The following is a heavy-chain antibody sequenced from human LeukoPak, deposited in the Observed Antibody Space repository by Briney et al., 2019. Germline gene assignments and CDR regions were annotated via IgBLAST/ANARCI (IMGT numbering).Heavy chain of an antibody. CDR3: ARPGLNAFDI. V-gene: IGHV3-21*01. J-gene: IGHJ3*02. Sequence: GGSLRLSCAASGFTFSSYSMNWVRQAPGKGLEWVSSISSSSSYIYYADSVKGRFTISRDNAKNSLYLQMNSLRAEDTAVFYCARPGLNAFDIWGQGTMVTVSS. CDR1: GFTFSSYS. CDR2: ISSSSSYI.